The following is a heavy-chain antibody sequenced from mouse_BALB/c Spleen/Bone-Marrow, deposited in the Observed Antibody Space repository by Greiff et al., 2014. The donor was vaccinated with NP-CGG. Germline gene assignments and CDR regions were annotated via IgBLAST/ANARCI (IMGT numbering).Heavy chain of an antibody. V-gene: IGHV1-69*02. Sequence: QVQLQQSGAELVRPGASVKLSCKTSGYTFTSYWINWVKQRPGQGLEWIGNIYPSDNYTNYNQEFKDKATLTVDISSTTAYMQLSSPTSEDSAVYYCTRTYEYFDYWGQGTTLTVSS. CDR3: TRTYEYFDY. CDR2: IYPSDNYT. J-gene: IGHJ2*01. CDR1: GYTFTSYW. D-gene: IGHD2-3*01.